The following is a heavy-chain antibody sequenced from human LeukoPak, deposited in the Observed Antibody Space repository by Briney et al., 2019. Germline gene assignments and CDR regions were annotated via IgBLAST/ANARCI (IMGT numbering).Heavy chain of an antibody. J-gene: IGHJ4*02. CDR2: IWYDGSNK. V-gene: IGHV3-33*01. CDR3: GRDRSRSIDY. Sequence: GSLRLSCAASGFTFSSYGMHWVRQAPGKGLEWVAVIWYDGSNKYYADSVKGRFTISRDNAKNTLYLQMNNLRAEDTAVYYCGRDRSRSIDYWGQGTLVTVSS. CDR1: GFTFSSYG. D-gene: IGHD6-6*01.